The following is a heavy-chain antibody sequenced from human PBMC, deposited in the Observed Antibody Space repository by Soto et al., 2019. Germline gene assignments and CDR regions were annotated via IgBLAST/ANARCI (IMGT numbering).Heavy chain of an antibody. CDR2: FDPEDGET. CDR3: ATLGYCSSTSCYGFGY. CDR1: GYTLTELS. Sequence: ASVKVSCKVSGYTLTELSMHWVRQAPGKGLEWMGGFDPEDGETIYAQKFQGRVTMTEDTSTDTAYMELSSLRSEDTAAYYCATLGYCSSTSCYGFGYWGQGTLVT. J-gene: IGHJ4*02. V-gene: IGHV1-24*01. D-gene: IGHD2-2*01.